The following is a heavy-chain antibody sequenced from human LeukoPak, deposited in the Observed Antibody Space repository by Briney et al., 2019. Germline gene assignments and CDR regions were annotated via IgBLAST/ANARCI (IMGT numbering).Heavy chain of an antibody. D-gene: IGHD3-16*01. CDR3: ARGSRWGIQHDAFDI. Sequence: GGSLRLSCAASGFTFSSYWMSWVRQAPGKGLEWVANIKQDGSEKYYVDSVKGRFTISRDNAKNSLYLQMNSLRAEDTAVYYCARGSRWGIQHDAFDIWGQGTMVTVSS. J-gene: IGHJ3*02. CDR1: GFTFSSYW. V-gene: IGHV3-7*01. CDR2: IKQDGSEK.